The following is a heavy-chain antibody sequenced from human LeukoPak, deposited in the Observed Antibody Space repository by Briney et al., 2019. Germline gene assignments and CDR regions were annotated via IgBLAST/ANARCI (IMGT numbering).Heavy chain of an antibody. CDR2: IYDSGSP. Sequence: SETLSLTCTVSDSSVTSHSWNWIRQPPGKGLEWIGDIYDSGSPNYNPSLKSRVTISVDSSKNQFSLKLTSVTAADTAIYYCARVDSSGYHTFFDYWGQGTLVTVSS. D-gene: IGHD3-22*01. J-gene: IGHJ4*02. CDR1: DSSVTSHS. CDR3: ARVDSSGYHTFFDY. V-gene: IGHV4-59*02.